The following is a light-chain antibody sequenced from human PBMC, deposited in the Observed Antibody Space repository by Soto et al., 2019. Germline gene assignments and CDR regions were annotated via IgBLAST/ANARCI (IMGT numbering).Light chain of an antibody. CDR1: SSDVGAYKY. Sequence: QSALTQPPSASGSPGQSVTISCTGTSSDVGAYKYVSWYQQYPGKAPKLLIYEVSKRPSGVPDRFSGSKSGNTASLTVSGLQAVDEADYYCTSYAGSNIWVFGGGTKVTVL. CDR2: EVS. CDR3: TSYAGSNIWV. J-gene: IGLJ3*02. V-gene: IGLV2-8*01.